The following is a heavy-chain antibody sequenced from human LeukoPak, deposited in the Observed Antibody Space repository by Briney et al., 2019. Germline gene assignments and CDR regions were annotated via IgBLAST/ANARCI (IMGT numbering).Heavy chain of an antibody. CDR1: GGSISNSNSY. D-gene: IGHD2-15*01. V-gene: IGHV4-39*07. CDR2: IYYSGST. CDR3: ARVVVPGWFDP. J-gene: IGHJ5*02. Sequence: SETLSLTCTVSGGSISNSNSYWGWIRQTPGKGLEWIANIYYSGSTYYNPSLKSRLTISVDTSKNQFSLKLSSVTAADTAVYYCARVVVPGWFDPWGQGNLVTVSS.